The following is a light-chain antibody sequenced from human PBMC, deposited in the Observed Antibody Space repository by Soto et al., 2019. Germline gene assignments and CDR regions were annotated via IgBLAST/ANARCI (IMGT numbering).Light chain of an antibody. CDR2: SYN. CDR1: SSNIGSNT. V-gene: IGLV1-44*01. CDR3: AAWDDSLTGYV. Sequence: QSVLTQPPSASGTPGQRVTISCSGSSSNIGSNTVNWYQQLPGTAPKLLIYSYNQRPSGVPDRFSGSKSGTSASLAISGLQSEDEADYYCAAWDDSLTGYVFGTGTMVTVL. J-gene: IGLJ1*01.